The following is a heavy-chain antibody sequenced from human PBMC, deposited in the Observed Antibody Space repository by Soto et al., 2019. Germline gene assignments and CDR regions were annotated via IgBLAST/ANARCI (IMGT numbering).Heavy chain of an antibody. J-gene: IGHJ5*02. CDR3: ARGYTGYCSGGTCYSFDP. CDR1: GFCFSSYS. Sequence: EVQLVESGGGLVKPGGSLRLSCAASGFCFSSYSMNWVRQAPGNGLEWVSSISSNASHINYADSVKGRFTISRDNAKKSLYLRMNSLRAEDTAVYYCARGYTGYCSGGTCYSFDPWGQGTLVTVSS. V-gene: IGHV3-21*01. CDR2: ISSNASHI. D-gene: IGHD2-15*01.